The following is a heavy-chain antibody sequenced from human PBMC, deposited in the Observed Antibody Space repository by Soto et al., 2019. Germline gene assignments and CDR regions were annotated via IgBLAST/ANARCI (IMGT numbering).Heavy chain of an antibody. CDR3: AHSVGACSSCHEDWFDP. J-gene: IGHJ5*02. D-gene: IGHD6-13*01. CDR1: GFSLSTSGVG. V-gene: IGHV2-5*02. Sequence: QITLKESGPTLVKPTQTLTLTCTFSGFSLSTSGVGVGWIRQPPGKALEWLALIYWDDDKRYSPSLKSRVTITKDTSKNQVVLTMTNMDPVDTAPYYCAHSVGACSSCHEDWFDPWGQGTLVTVSS. CDR2: IYWDDDK.